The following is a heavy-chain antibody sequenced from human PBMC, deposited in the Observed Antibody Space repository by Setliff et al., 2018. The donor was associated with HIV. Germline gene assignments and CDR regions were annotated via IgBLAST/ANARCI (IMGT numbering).Heavy chain of an antibody. CDR3: ARGNYVLGTFDP. J-gene: IGHJ5*02. CDR2: IIPIFGTA. Sequence: SVKVSCKASGGTFSSYAISWVRQAPGQGLEWMGGIIPIFGTANYAQKFQGRVTMPRNTSISTAYMELSSLRSEDTAVYYCARGNYVLGTFDPWGQGTLVTVSS. V-gene: IGHV1-69*05. CDR1: GGTFSSYA. D-gene: IGHD3-16*01.